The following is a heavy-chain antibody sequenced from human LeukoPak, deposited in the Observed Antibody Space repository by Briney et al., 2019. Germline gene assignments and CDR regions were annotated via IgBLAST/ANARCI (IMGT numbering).Heavy chain of an antibody. CDR2: IYYTGST. V-gene: IGHV4-61*08. CDR3: ARRARENWYFDL. J-gene: IGHJ2*01. Sequence: SETLSLTCTVSGDSISSGDYYWSWIRQPPGKGLDWIGYIYYTGSTNSNPSLKSRVTISADTPKNQFSLKLSSVTAADTAVYYCARRARENWYFDLWGRGTLVTVSS. CDR1: GDSISSGDYY.